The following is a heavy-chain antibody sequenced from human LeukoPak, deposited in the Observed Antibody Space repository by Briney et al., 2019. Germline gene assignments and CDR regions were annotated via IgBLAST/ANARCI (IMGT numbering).Heavy chain of an antibody. CDR1: GGTIRSNSYY. Sequence: SETLSLTCTVSGGTIRSNSYYWGWIRQPPGKGLEWLGSIYYSGSTYYINPSLKSRVTISVDTSKNQISLKLSSVTAADTAVYYCARNRYYYGSRNYGVPTWFDPWGQGTLVTVSS. CDR3: ARNRYYYGSRNYGVPTWFDP. V-gene: IGHV4-39*01. J-gene: IGHJ5*02. CDR2: IYYSGST. D-gene: IGHD3-10*01.